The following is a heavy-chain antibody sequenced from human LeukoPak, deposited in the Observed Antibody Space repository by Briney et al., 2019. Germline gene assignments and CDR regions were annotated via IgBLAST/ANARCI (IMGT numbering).Heavy chain of an antibody. CDR3: ARDHPAYSSSPFDY. V-gene: IGHV3-20*04. CDR2: INWNGGST. J-gene: IGHJ4*02. D-gene: IGHD6-13*01. Sequence: GGSLRLSCAASGFTFDDYGMSWVRQAPGKGLEWVSGINWNGGSTGYADSVKGRFTISRDNAKNSLYLQMNSLRAEDTALYYCARDHPAYSSSPFDYWGQRTLVTVSS. CDR1: GFTFDDYG.